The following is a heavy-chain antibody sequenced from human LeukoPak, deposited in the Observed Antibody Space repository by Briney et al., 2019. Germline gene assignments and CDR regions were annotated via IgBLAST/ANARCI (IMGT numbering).Heavy chain of an antibody. Sequence: PGGSLRLSCAASGFTFSSYSMNWVRQAPGKGLEWVSYISSSGSTIYYADSVKGRFTISRDNSKNTLYLQMNSLRAEDTAVYYCARGPSGYHNTGGQGTLVTVSS. CDR3: ARGPSGYHNT. J-gene: IGHJ4*02. V-gene: IGHV3-48*01. CDR1: GFTFSSYS. CDR2: ISSSGSTI. D-gene: IGHD5-12*01.